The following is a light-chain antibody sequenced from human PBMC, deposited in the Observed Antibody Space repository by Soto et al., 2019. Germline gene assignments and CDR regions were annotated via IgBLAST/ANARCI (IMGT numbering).Light chain of an antibody. CDR1: QSVSINY. J-gene: IGKJ2*01. CDR3: QQYASSPAYT. Sequence: EIVMTQSPATLSLSPGERATLSCRASQSVSINYLSWYQQKPGQAPRLLNYGAASRATGIPDRFSGSGSGTDFTLTISSLEPEDFALYYCQQYASSPAYTFGQGTKLEIK. CDR2: GAA. V-gene: IGKV3-20*01.